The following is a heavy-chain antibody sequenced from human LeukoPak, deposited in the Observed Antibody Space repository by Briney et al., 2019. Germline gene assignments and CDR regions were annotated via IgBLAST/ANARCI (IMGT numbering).Heavy chain of an antibody. V-gene: IGHV3-21*04. CDR1: GFTFSSYS. CDR3: ARPLVLPHYGGSSDDY. CDR2: ISSSSSYI. D-gene: IGHD4-23*01. J-gene: IGHJ4*02. Sequence: GGSLRLSCAASGFTFSSYSMNWVRQAPGKGLEWVSSISSSSSYIYYADSVKGRFTISRDKSKNTLYLQMNSLRVDDTAVYYCARPLVLPHYGGSSDDYWGQGTLVTVSS.